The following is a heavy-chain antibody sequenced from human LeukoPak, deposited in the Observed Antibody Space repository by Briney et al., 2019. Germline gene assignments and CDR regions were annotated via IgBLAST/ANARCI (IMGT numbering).Heavy chain of an antibody. CDR3: ARHQAARGAFDI. Sequence: NPSETLSLTCTVSGGSISSSSYYWGWIRQPPGKGLEWIGSIYYSGSTYYNPSLKSRVTISVDTSKNQFSLKLSSVTAADTAVYYCARHQAARGAFDIWGQGTMVTVSS. J-gene: IGHJ3*02. CDR2: IYYSGST. CDR1: GGSISSSSYY. V-gene: IGHV4-39*01. D-gene: IGHD6-13*01.